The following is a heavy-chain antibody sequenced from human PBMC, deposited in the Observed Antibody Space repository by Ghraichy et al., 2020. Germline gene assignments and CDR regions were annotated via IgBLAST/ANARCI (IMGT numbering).Heavy chain of an antibody. CDR1: GFTFSSYA. CDR3: AKHPKRTTFNY. Sequence: GILNISCAASGFTFSSYAMSWVRQAPGKGLEWVSAISGSGGSTYYADSVKGRFTISRDNSKNTLYLQMNSLRAEDTAVYYCAKHPKRTTFNYWGQGTLVTVSS. J-gene: IGHJ4*02. V-gene: IGHV3-23*01. D-gene: IGHD2/OR15-2a*01. CDR2: ISGSGGST.